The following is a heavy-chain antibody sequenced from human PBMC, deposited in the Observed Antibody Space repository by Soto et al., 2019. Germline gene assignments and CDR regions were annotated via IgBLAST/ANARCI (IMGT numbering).Heavy chain of an antibody. V-gene: IGHV3-30*18. J-gene: IGHJ6*02. CDR3: AKDSGYSGYDVYDYYYGMDV. D-gene: IGHD5-12*01. CDR2: TSYDGNNT. CDR1: GFTFGLYG. Sequence: LLVESGGGVVQPGRSLRLSCAASGFTFGLYGLHWVRQAPGKGLEWVAVTSYDGNNTYYADSVKGRFTISRDNSKNTLYLQMNSLRAEDTAVYYCAKDSGYSGYDVYDYYYGMDVWGQGTTVTVSS.